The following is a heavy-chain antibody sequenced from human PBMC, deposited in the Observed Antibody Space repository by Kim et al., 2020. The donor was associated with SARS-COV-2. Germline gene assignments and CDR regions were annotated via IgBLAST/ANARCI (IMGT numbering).Heavy chain of an antibody. J-gene: IGHJ3*02. CDR3: ARGEGSYDAFDI. D-gene: IGHD1-26*01. V-gene: IGHV4-34*01. Sequence: NYNPSLKSRVTISVDTSKNQFTRKRSSVTAADTAVYDCARGEGSYDAFDIWGQGTMVTVSS.